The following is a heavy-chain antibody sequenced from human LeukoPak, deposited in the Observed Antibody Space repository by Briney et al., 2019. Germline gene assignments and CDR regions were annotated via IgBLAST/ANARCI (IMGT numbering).Heavy chain of an antibody. CDR1: GGSISSSSYY. Sequence: PSETLSLTCTVSGGSISSSSYYWGWIRQPPGKGLEWIGSIYYSGSTYYNPPLKSRVTISVDASKNQFSLKLYSVTAADTALYSCARDGTVTGVNWFDPWGQGTLVTVSS. V-gene: IGHV4-39*07. CDR2: IYYSGST. J-gene: IGHJ5*02. D-gene: IGHD4-11*01. CDR3: ARDGTVTGVNWFDP.